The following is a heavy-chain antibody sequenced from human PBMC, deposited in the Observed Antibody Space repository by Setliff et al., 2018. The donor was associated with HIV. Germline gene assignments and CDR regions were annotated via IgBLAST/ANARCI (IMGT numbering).Heavy chain of an antibody. J-gene: IGHJ4*02. Sequence: GESLKISCKGSGYSFTSYWIGWVRQMPGKGLEWMGIIYPLDSATRYSPSFQGQVTISVDKSTNTAFLQWTSLRASDTAMYYCTRLWHENWGGVDYWGQGTLVTVSS. D-gene: IGHD3-16*01. V-gene: IGHV5-51*01. CDR2: IYPLDSAT. CDR1: GYSFTSYW. CDR3: TRLWHENWGGVDY.